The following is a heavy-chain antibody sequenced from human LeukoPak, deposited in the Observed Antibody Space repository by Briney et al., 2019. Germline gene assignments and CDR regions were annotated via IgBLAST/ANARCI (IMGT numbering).Heavy chain of an antibody. D-gene: IGHD1-7*01. Sequence: GGSLRLSCAASGFTFSSHAMHWVRQAPGKGLEWVAVISYDGSNKYYADSVKGRFTISRDNSKNTLYLQMNSLRAEDTAVYYCARDSTGTTDYWSQGTLVTVSS. V-gene: IGHV3-30*04. CDR3: ARDSTGTTDY. J-gene: IGHJ4*02. CDR1: GFTFSSHA. CDR2: ISYDGSNK.